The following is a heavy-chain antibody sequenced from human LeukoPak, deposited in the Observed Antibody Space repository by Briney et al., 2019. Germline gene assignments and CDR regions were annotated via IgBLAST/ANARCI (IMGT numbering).Heavy chain of an antibody. CDR1: GFTFSSYA. CDR2: INWNGGST. V-gene: IGHV3-20*01. J-gene: IGHJ4*02. Sequence: GGSLRLSCAASGFTFSSYAMSWVRQAPGKGLEWVSGINWNGGSTGYADSVKGRFTISRDNTKTSLYLQMNSLRAEDTALYHCAREPGGRGWLRYFDYWGQGTLVTVSS. D-gene: IGHD6-19*01. CDR3: AREPGGRGWLRYFDY.